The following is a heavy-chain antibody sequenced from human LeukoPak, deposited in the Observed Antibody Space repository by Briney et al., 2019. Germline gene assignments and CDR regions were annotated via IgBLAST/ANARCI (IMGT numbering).Heavy chain of an antibody. CDR3: AKASGQQLALDAHEDY. CDR2: ISGSGGST. D-gene: IGHD6-13*01. CDR1: GFTFSSYA. V-gene: IGHV3-23*01. J-gene: IGHJ4*02. Sequence: GGSLRLSCAASGFTFSSYAMTWVRQAPGKGLEWVSGISGSGGSTYYADSVKGRFTISRDNSKNTLYLQMNSLRAEDTAVYYCAKASGQQLALDAHEDYWGQGTLVTVSS.